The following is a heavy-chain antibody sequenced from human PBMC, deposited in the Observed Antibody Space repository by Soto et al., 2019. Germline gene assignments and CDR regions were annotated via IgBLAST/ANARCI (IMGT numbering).Heavy chain of an antibody. CDR3: ARARLRAVYAFDI. V-gene: IGHV4-31*03. CDR1: GCSVSSGAYY. D-gene: IGHD5-12*01. CDR2: IYYSGST. J-gene: IGHJ3*02. Sequence: TLSLTFTVSGCSVSSGAYYWTWIRQRPGKGLEWIGYIYYSGSTYYSPSLKSRLPISLDTSKNQFSLRLSSVTAADTAMYYCARARLRAVYAFDIWGQGTMVTVSS.